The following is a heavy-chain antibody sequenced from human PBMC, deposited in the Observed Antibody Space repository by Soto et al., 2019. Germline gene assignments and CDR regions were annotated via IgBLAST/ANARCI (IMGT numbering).Heavy chain of an antibody. J-gene: IGHJ3*02. CDR3: ARDPQPPLDCSGGSCYFSLAFDI. Sequence: QVQLVESGGGLVKPGGSLRLSCAASGFTFSDYYMSWIRQAPGKGLEWVSYISSSGSTIYYADSVKGRFTISRDNAENSLYLQMNSRRAEDTAVYYWARDPQPPLDCSGGSCYFSLAFDIRGQGTMVTGSS. CDR1: GFTFSDYY. V-gene: IGHV3-11*01. D-gene: IGHD2-15*01. CDR2: ISSSGSTI.